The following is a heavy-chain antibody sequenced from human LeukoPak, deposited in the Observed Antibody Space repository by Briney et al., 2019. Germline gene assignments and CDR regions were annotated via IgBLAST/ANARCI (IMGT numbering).Heavy chain of an antibody. CDR3: AKDAARL. Sequence: GRSLRLSCAASGFTFSSYAMHWVRQAPGKGLEWVAVISYDGSNKYYADSVKGRFTISRDNSKNTLYLQMNSLRAEDTAVYYCAKDAARLWGQGTLVTVSS. CDR1: GFTFSSYA. CDR2: ISYDGSNK. D-gene: IGHD6-6*01. V-gene: IGHV3-30-3*01. J-gene: IGHJ4*02.